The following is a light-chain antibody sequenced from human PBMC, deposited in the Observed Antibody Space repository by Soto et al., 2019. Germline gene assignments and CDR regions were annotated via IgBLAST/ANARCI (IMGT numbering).Light chain of an antibody. J-gene: IGLJ3*02. CDR3: AAWDDSLNAVV. CDR1: SSNIGSNA. CDR2: NNN. Sequence: QSVLTQPPSASGTPGQRVTISCSGSSSNIGSNAVNWYRQVPGTAPKLLIYNNNQRPSGVSDRFSGSKSGISASLAIRGLQSEDEADYYCAAWDDSLNAVVFGGGTQLTVL. V-gene: IGLV1-44*01.